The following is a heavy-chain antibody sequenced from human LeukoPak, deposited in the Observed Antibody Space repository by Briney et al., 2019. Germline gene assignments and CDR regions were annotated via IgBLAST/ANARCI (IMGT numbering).Heavy chain of an antibody. Sequence: WVRQAPGKGLEWIGSIYYTGSTFYNPSLKSRVTISVDTSKNQFSMKLSSVTAADAAVYFCAREWTTWGAFDIWGQGTMVTVSS. J-gene: IGHJ3*02. V-gene: IGHV4-39*07. D-gene: IGHD2/OR15-2a*01. CDR2: IYYTGST. CDR3: AREWTTWGAFDI.